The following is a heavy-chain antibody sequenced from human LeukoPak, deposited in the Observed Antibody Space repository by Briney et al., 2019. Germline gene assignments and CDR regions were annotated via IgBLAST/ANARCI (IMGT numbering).Heavy chain of an antibody. CDR1: GFTFDDYA. CDR3: AKDMNTMVRGVIMGDAFDI. V-gene: IGHV3-9*01. D-gene: IGHD3-10*01. CDR2: ISWNSGSI. J-gene: IGHJ3*02. Sequence: GGSLRLSCAASGFTFDDYAMHWVQQAPGKGLEWVSGISWNSGSIGYADSVKGRFTISRDNAKNSLYLQMNSLRAEDTALYYCAKDMNTMVRGVIMGDAFDIWGQGTMVTVSS.